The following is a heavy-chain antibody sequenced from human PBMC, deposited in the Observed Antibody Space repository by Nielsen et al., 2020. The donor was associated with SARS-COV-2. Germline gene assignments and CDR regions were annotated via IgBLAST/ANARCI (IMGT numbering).Heavy chain of an antibody. V-gene: IGHV5-51*01. CDR2: IYPGDSDT. Sequence: VRQMPGKGLEWMGIIYPGDSDTRYSPSFQGQVTISADKSISIAYLQWSSLKASDTAMYYCARADYYYYYGMDVWGQGTTVTVSS. CDR3: ARADYYYYYGMDV. J-gene: IGHJ6*02.